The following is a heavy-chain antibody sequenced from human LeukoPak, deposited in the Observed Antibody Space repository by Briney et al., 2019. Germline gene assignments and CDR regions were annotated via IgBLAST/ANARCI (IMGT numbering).Heavy chain of an antibody. CDR3: AHRHRPGTYYDFWSGYPSDAFDI. CDR2: IYWNGDK. D-gene: IGHD3-3*01. J-gene: IGHJ3*02. V-gene: IGHV2-5*01. CDR1: GFSLSTSGVG. Sequence: SGPTLVKPTQTLTLTCTFSGFSLSTSGVGVGWIRQPPGKALEWLALIYWNGDKRYSPSLKSRLTITKDTSKNQVVLTMTNMDPVDTATYYCAHRHRPGTYYDFWSGYPSDAFDIWGQGTMVTVSS.